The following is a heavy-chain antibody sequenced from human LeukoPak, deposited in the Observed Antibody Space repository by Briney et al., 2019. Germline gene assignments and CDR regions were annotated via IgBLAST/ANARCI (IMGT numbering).Heavy chain of an antibody. V-gene: IGHV3-9*01. Sequence: GGSLRLSCAASGFTFDDYARHWVRQAPGKGLEWVSGISWNSGSIGYADSVKGRFTISRDNAKNSLYLQMNSLRAEDTALYYCAKDRTYYYDSSGPNWFDPWGQGTLVTVSS. CDR2: ISWNSGSI. CDR3: AKDRTYYYDSSGPNWFDP. D-gene: IGHD3-22*01. CDR1: GFTFDDYA. J-gene: IGHJ5*02.